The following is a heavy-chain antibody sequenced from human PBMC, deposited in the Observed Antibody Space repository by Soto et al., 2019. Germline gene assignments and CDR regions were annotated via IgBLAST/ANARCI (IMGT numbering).Heavy chain of an antibody. CDR2: ISSGGIYI. CDR3: TRDQGGSYDSWFDP. J-gene: IGHJ5*02. CDR1: FTFSMYS. V-gene: IGHV3-21*06. Sequence: EVQVVESGGGLVNPGGSLRLSCSFTFSMYSMNWVRQAPGKGLVWDASISSGGIYIKYADSVKGRFTISKDNAKNSVSLQMNSLKVEDTAVYYCTRDQGGSYDSWFDPGCQGTQVSVST. D-gene: IGHD1-26*01.